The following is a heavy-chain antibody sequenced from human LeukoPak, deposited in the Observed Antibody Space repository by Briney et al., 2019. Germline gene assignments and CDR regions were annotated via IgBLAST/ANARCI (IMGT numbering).Heavy chain of an antibody. CDR2: IYSGGST. D-gene: IGHD5-18*01. CDR1: GFTVSSNY. V-gene: IGHV3-66*02. Sequence: GGSLRLSCAASGFTVSSNYMSWVRQAPGRGLEWVSVIYSGGSTYYADSVKGRFTISRDNSKNTLYLQMNSLRAEDTAVYYCARISGYSYVPYYFDYWGQGTLVTVSS. CDR3: ARISGYSYVPYYFDY. J-gene: IGHJ4*02.